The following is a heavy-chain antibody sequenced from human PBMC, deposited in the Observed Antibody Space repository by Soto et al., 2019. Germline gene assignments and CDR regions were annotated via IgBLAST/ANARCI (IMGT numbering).Heavy chain of an antibody. D-gene: IGHD2-15*01. Sequence: ASVKVSCKASGYTFTGYYMHWVRQAPGQGLEWMGWINPNSGGTNYAQKFQGWVTMTRDTSISTAYMELSRLRSDDTAVYYCARDRYCSGGSCYSPGYYFDYWGRGTLVTVSS. CDR1: GYTFTGYY. CDR2: INPNSGGT. J-gene: IGHJ4*02. V-gene: IGHV1-2*04. CDR3: ARDRYCSGGSCYSPGYYFDY.